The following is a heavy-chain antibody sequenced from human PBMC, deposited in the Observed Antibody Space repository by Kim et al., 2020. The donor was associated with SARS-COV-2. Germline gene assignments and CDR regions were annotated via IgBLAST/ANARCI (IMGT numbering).Heavy chain of an antibody. CDR1: GGSISSGGYY. V-gene: IGHV4-31*03. Sequence: SETLSLTCTVSGGSISSGGYYWSWIRQHPGKGLEWIGYIYYSGSTYYNPSLKSRVTISVDTSKNQFSLKLSSVTAADTAVYYCARSGASAYCGGDCYLGLYYFDYWGQGTLVTVSS. D-gene: IGHD2-21*02. CDR2: IYYSGST. CDR3: ARSGASAYCGGDCYLGLYYFDY. J-gene: IGHJ4*02.